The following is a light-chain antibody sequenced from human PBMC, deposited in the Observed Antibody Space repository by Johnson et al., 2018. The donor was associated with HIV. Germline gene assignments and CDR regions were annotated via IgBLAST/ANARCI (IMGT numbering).Light chain of an antibody. CDR3: GTWDSSLSAGV. CDR1: SSNIGNKY. J-gene: IGLJ1*01. V-gene: IGLV1-51*02. Sequence: QSVLTQPPSVSAAPGQKVTISCSGSSSNIGNKYVSWYQQLPGTAPKLLIYENTKRPSGIPDRFSGSKSGTSATLAITGLQTGDEADYYCGTWDSSLSAGVFGTGTKVTVL. CDR2: ENT.